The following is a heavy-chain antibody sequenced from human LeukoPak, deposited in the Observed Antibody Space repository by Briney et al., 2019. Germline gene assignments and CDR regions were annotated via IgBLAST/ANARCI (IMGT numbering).Heavy chain of an antibody. V-gene: IGHV4-59*08. Sequence: SETLSLTCTVSGGSISSYYWSWIRQPPGKGLEGMGYIIYGGSTSYNPSLRSRVTISVDTSKNQFSLKLSSVTAADTAVYYCARHDRLRADYTYGPMYYWGQGTLVTVSS. CDR2: IIYGGST. D-gene: IGHD5-18*01. J-gene: IGHJ4*02. CDR1: GGSISSYY. CDR3: ARHDRLRADYTYGPMYY.